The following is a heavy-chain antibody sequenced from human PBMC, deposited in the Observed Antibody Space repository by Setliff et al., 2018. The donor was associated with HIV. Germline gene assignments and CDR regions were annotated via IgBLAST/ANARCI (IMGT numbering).Heavy chain of an antibody. V-gene: IGHV4-39*07. Sequence: ETLSLTCAVSGGSVSSPSYYWGWIRQPPGKGLEWIGSVYNSGITFKNPSLKSRVSISVDRSGNQFSLRLTSATAADTAVYYCATCRHRPSNWFDPWGQGTVGTSPQ. CDR3: ATCRHRPSNWFDP. CDR2: VYNSGIT. CDR1: GGSVSSPSYY. J-gene: IGHJ5*02.